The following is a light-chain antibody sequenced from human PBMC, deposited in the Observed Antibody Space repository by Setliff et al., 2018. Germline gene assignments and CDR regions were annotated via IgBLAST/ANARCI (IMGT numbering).Light chain of an antibody. CDR1: TSDVGNYNY. Sequence: ALTQPASVSGSPGQSITISCTGTTSDVGNYNYVSWYQQHPGKVPKLIIFDVNSRPSGVSSRFSGSKSGNTASLTISGLQAEDEGDYFCGSYRGGDTLSDVFGTGTKVTVL. CDR2: DVN. CDR3: GSYRGGDTLSDV. V-gene: IGLV2-14*03. J-gene: IGLJ1*01.